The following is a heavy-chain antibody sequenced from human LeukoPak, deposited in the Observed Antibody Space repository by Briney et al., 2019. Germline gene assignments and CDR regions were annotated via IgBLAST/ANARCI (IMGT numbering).Heavy chain of an antibody. J-gene: IGHJ4*02. CDR2: IYHSGST. CDR1: GYSISSGYY. V-gene: IGHV4-38-2*01. CDR3: ARGLAYCGGDCYYYFDY. Sequence: SETLSLTCAVSGYSISSGYYWGWIRQPPGKGLEWIGSIYHSGSTYYNPSLKSRVTISVDTSKNQFSLKLSSVTAADTAVYYCARGLAYCGGDCYYYFDYWGRGTLVTVSS. D-gene: IGHD2-21*02.